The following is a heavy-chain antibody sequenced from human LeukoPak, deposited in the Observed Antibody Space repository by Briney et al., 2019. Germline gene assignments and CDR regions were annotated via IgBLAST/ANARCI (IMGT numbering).Heavy chain of an antibody. CDR3: ARGPSGYDFYVTFDY. Sequence: GASVKVSCKASVYAFASYYMHWVRQAPGQGLEWMGIINPSGGSTSYAQKFQGRVTMTRDTSTSTVYMELSSLRSEDTAVYYCARGPSGYDFYVTFDYWGQGTLVTVSS. CDR2: INPSGGST. CDR1: VYAFASYY. V-gene: IGHV1-46*01. D-gene: IGHD5-12*01. J-gene: IGHJ4*02.